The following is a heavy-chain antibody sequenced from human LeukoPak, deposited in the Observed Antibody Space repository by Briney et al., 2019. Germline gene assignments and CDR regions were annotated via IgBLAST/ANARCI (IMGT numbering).Heavy chain of an antibody. CDR2: IYTSGST. CDR1: GGFISSYY. CDR3: ARRRTGTDGSDAFDI. D-gene: IGHD1-1*01. J-gene: IGHJ3*02. V-gene: IGHV4-4*09. Sequence: PSETLSLTCTVSGGFISSYYWSWIRQPPGKGLEWIGYIYTSGSTNCNPSLKSRVTISVDTSKNQFSLKLSSVTAADTAVYYCARRRTGTDGSDAFDIWGQGTMVTVSS.